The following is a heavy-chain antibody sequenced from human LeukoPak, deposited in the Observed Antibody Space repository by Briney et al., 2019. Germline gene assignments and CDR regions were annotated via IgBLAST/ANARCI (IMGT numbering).Heavy chain of an antibody. Sequence: EPGGSLRLSCAASGFSFASYAMSWVRQAPGKGLEWVSGISGSGGSIYYADSVKGRFAISRDNSKNTLYLQMNGLRAEDTAMYYCAKAVTGTEIIDYWGQGTLVTVSS. J-gene: IGHJ4*02. D-gene: IGHD6-19*01. CDR3: AKAVTGTEIIDY. CDR2: ISGSGGSI. CDR1: GFSFASYA. V-gene: IGHV3-23*01.